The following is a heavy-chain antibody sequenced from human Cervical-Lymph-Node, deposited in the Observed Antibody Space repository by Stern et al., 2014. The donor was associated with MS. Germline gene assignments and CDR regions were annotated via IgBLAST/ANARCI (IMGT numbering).Heavy chain of an antibody. J-gene: IGHJ4*02. CDR2: IYWDDDK. CDR1: GFSLRTSEMG. D-gene: IGHD4-17*01. Sequence: VTLKESGPTLVKPNQTLTLTCSFSGFSLRTSEMGVGWVRQPPGKALEWLALIYWDDDKRYSPSLKSRLTVTKDNSKDQVLLTITNMDPLDTATYFCARRFGDPNFDYWGQGILVIVSS. CDR3: ARRFGDPNFDY. V-gene: IGHV2-5*02.